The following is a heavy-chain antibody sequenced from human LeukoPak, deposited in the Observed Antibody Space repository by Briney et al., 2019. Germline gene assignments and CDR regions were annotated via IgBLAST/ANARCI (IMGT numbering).Heavy chain of an antibody. CDR1: GGTFSSYA. CDR3: AREASGPMGGGVSN. Sequence: ASVKVSCKASGGTFSSYAISWVQQAPGQGLEWMGGIIPIFGTANYAQKFQGRVTITADESTSTAYMELSSLRSEDTAVYYCAREASGPMGGGVSNWGQGTLVTVSS. D-gene: IGHD3-10*01. J-gene: IGHJ4*02. V-gene: IGHV1-69*01. CDR2: IIPIFGTA.